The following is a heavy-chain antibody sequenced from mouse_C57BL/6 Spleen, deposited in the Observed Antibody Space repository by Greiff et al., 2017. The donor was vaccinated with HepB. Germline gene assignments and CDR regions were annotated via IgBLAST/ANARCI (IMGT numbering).Heavy chain of an antibody. J-gene: IGHJ1*03. V-gene: IGHV1-82*01. Sequence: VQLVESGPELVKPGASVKISCKASGYAFSSSWMNWVKQRPGKGLEWIGRIYPGDGDTNYNGKFKGKATLTADKSSSTAYMQLSSLTSEDSAVYFCARPSITTVVAWYFDVWGTGTTVTVSS. CDR2: IYPGDGDT. D-gene: IGHD1-1*01. CDR3: ARPSITTVVAWYFDV. CDR1: GYAFSSSW.